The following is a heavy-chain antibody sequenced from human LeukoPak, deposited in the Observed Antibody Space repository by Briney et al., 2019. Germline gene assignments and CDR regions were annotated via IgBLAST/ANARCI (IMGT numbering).Heavy chain of an antibody. CDR3: ARGFGDLDYYYGMDV. J-gene: IGHJ6*04. V-gene: IGHV1-18*01. CDR1: GYMFRNYG. D-gene: IGHD3-10*01. Sequence: ASVRVSCKASGYMFRNYGIVWVRQAPGQGPEWMGWISVYNDDTYYAQTFQGRVTMTTDTLTTTGYMELTSLRSDDTAVYYCARGFGDLDYYYGMDVWGTGTTVTVFS. CDR2: ISVYNDDT.